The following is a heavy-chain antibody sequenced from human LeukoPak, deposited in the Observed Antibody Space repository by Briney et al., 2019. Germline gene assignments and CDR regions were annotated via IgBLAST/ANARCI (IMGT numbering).Heavy chain of an antibody. J-gene: IGHJ4*02. V-gene: IGHV3-30*01. D-gene: IGHD1-26*01. CDR2: ISYDGRTI. CDR1: GFTFSTYA. Sequence: GGSLRLSCAASGFTFSTYAMHWVRQVPGGGLECIALISYDGRTIDYADSVKGRFTISRDNSKNTLYLQMNSLRRDDTAVYYCARDALGSIDYWGQGTLVTVSS. CDR3: ARDALGSIDY.